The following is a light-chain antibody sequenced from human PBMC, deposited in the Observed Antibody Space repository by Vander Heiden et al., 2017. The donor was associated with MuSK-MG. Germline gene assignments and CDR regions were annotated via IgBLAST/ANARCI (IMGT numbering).Light chain of an antibody. CDR2: EGI. CDR3: TSYAGGNTLV. Sequence: QSALTRPPSASGSLAQSVTFSCTGTSSDVGGYNYVYWYQQHPGKAHELIVYEGIQRPSGVPDRFFGSKSGNTASLTVSGLQVEDEADYYCTSYAGGNTLVFGGGTKLTVL. J-gene: IGLJ2*01. V-gene: IGLV2-8*01. CDR1: SSDVGGYNY.